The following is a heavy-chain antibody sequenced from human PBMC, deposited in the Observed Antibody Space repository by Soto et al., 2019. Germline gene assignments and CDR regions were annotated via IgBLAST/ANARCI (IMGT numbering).Heavy chain of an antibody. CDR1: GYTFTSFG. J-gene: IGHJ6*02. V-gene: IGHV1-18*01. CDR2: ISAYDGHT. CDR3: AKGPLYHYGLAV. Sequence: QVQLVQSGAEVKKPGASVKVSCKTSGYTFTSFGINWVRQAPGQGLEWMGWISAYDGHTNYAQNLQGRVTITTDTYTSTAYMELRSLRSDDTAVYYCAKGPLYHYGLAVWGQGTKVTVSS.